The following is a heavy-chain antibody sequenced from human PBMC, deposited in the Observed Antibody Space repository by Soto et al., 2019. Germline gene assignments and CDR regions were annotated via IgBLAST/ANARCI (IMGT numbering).Heavy chain of an antibody. Sequence: PGGSLRLSCAASGFVFRTYWMSWVRQAPGKGLEWVGRSRDKPQGYSTAYAASVKGRFTTSRDESKNSAYLQMNSLKTEDTAVYYCVRATYFSDSSGYTRCLDYWGQGTLVTVSS. D-gene: IGHD3-22*01. V-gene: IGHV3-72*01. CDR3: VRATYFSDSSGYTRCLDY. CDR1: GFVFRTYW. CDR2: SRDKPQGYST. J-gene: IGHJ4*02.